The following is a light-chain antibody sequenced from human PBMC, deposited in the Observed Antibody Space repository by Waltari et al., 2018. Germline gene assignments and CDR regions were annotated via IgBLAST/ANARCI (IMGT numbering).Light chain of an antibody. Sequence: QSALPQPRPVSGSPGQSVTISCTGTASVVGDSNYVSCYQQHPAEAPKLVIYEVTKRPSGVPARFSGSKSGNSASLTVSGLQSEDEADYYCCSYAGTWVFGGGTKLTVL. CDR1: ASVVGDSNY. CDR3: CSYAGTWV. V-gene: IGLV2-11*01. J-gene: IGLJ3*02. CDR2: EVT.